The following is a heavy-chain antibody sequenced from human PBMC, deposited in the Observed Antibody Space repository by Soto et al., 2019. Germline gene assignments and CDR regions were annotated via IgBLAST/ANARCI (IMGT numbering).Heavy chain of an antibody. V-gene: IGHV3-72*01. CDR2: TRNKANSYTT. D-gene: IGHD3-10*01. Sequence: CGSLRVSCGAVGVKCGDHCRDWVRQAPGKGLEWVGRTRNKANSYTTEYAASVKGRFTISRDDSKNSLYPQMNSLKTEDTAVYYCARAPAPGTYYYGMDVWGQGTTVTVSS. CDR1: GVKCGDHC. CDR3: ARAPAPGTYYYGMDV. J-gene: IGHJ6*02.